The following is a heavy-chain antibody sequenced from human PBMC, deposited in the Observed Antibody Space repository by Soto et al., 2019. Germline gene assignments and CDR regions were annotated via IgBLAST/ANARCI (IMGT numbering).Heavy chain of an antibody. CDR2: IYYSGST. V-gene: IGHV4-39*01. J-gene: IGHJ5*02. CDR1: GGSISSSSYY. Sequence: PSETLSLTCTVSGGSISSSSYYWGWIRQPPGKGLEWIGSIYYSGSTYYNPSLKSRVTISVDTSKNQFSLKLSSVTAADTAVYYCARTDLNWFDPRGQGTLVTVS. CDR3: ARTDLNWFDP.